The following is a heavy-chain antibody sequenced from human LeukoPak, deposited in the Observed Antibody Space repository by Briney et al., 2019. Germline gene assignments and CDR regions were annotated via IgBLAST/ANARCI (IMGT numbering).Heavy chain of an antibody. CDR1: GGTFSSYA. J-gene: IGHJ4*02. D-gene: IGHD3-22*01. CDR2: IIPIFGTA. CDR3: ASYYYDSSGSGY. V-gene: IGHV1-69*13. Sequence: SVKVSCKASGGTFSSYAISWVRQAPGQGLEWMGGIIPIFGTANYAQKFQGRVTITADESTSTAYMELSSLRSEDTAVYYCASYYYDSSGSGYWGQGTLVTVSS.